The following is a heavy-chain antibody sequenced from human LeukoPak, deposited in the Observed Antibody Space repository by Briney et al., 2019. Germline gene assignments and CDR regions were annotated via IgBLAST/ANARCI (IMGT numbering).Heavy chain of an antibody. J-gene: IGHJ5*02. CDR1: GFTFSRHG. Sequence: SGRSLRLSCAPSGFTFSRHGMHWVRQPPGKGLEWVAVISFDGSNKYYADSVKGRFTISRDNSKNTLYLQMNSLRAEDTAVYYCAREELGSSLGFDPWGQGTLVTVSS. V-gene: IGHV3-30*03. CDR3: AREELGSSLGFDP. D-gene: IGHD3-16*01. CDR2: ISFDGSNK.